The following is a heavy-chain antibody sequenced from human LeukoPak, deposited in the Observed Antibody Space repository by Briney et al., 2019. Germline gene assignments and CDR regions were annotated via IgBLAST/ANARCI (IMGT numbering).Heavy chain of an antibody. J-gene: IGHJ4*02. D-gene: IGHD5-24*01. CDR1: GFTFSSYT. CDR2: ISGSGGST. CDR3: AKGGPQFFDY. V-gene: IGHV3-23*01. Sequence: GGSLRLSCAASGFTFSSYTMSWVRQAPGKGLEWVSTISGSGGSTYSTDSVKGRFTISRDNSKSTLYLQMNSLRVEDTAIYYCAKGGPQFFDYWGQGTLVTVSS.